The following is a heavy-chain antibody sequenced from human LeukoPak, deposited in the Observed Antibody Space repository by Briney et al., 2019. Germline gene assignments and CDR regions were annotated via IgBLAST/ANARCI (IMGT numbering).Heavy chain of an antibody. D-gene: IGHD5-18*01. J-gene: IGHJ4*02. CDR2: ISSSSSTI. CDR3: ARAVSGYIYVYGY. V-gene: IGHV3-48*02. CDR1: GFTFNSYN. Sequence: GGSLRLSCVASGFTFNSYNINWVRHAPGKGLEWVSYISSSSSTIRYADSVKGRFTISRDNAKNSLYLQMNSLRDEDTAVYYCARAVSGYIYVYGYWGQGALVTVSS.